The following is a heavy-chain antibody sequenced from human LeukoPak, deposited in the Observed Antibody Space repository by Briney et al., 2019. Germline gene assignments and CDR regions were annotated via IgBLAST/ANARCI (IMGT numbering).Heavy chain of an antibody. Sequence: PSGTLSLTCAVYGGSFSGYYWSWIRQPPGKGLEWIGEINHSGSTNYNPSLKSRVTISVDTSKNQFSLKLSSVTAADTAVYYCARGGYSYGKYYYFDYWGQGTLVTVSS. J-gene: IGHJ4*02. CDR2: INHSGST. D-gene: IGHD5-18*01. CDR3: ARGGYSYGKYYYFDY. CDR1: GGSFSGYY. V-gene: IGHV4-34*01.